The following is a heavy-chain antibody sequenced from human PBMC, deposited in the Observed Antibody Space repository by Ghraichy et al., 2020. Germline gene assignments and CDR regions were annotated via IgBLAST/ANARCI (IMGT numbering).Heavy chain of an antibody. CDR2: IYPSDSDT. V-gene: IGHV5-51*01. J-gene: IGHJ6*02. CDR1: GYSFTDHW. Sequence: GESLNISCQGFGYSFTDHWIGWVRQMPGKGLEWMGIIYPSDSDTRYSPSFLGQVTISADRSINTAYLQLNTLKALDTAMYYCARLNRQLWPYYYYGMDVWVQGTAVTVSS. CDR3: ARLNRQLWPYYYYGMDV. D-gene: IGHD1-1*01.